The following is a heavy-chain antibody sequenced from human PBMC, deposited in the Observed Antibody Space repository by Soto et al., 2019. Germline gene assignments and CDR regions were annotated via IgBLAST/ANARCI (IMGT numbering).Heavy chain of an antibody. J-gene: IGHJ4*02. CDR1: GFTFSSYA. V-gene: IGHV3-23*01. CDR2: ISGSGGST. Sequence: GESLKISCAASGFTFSSYAMSWVRQAPGKGLEWVSAISGSGGSTYYADSVKGRFTISRDNSKNTLYLQMNSLRAEDTAVYYCAKDHQYLNYDYIWGSYRNNFDYWGQGTLVTVSS. CDR3: AKDHQYLNYDYIWGSYRNNFDY. D-gene: IGHD3-16*02.